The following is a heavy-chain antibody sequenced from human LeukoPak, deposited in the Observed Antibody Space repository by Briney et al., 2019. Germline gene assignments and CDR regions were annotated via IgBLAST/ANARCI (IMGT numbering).Heavy chain of an antibody. V-gene: IGHV3-21*01. CDR2: ISASGTYI. CDR3: ARGGDDYGDSYDAFDI. D-gene: IGHD4-17*01. J-gene: IGHJ3*02. Sequence: GGSLRLSCAASGFRIRSYSVSWVRQAPGKGLEWVSSISASGTYIYYADSMKGRFTISRDNAKDSLYLQLNSLRVEDTAVYYCARGGDDYGDSYDAFDIWGQGTMVTVSS. CDR1: GFRIRSYS.